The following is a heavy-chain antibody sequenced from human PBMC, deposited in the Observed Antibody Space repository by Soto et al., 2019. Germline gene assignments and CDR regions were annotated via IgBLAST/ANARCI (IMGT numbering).Heavy chain of an antibody. CDR1: GGSVSSGSYY. V-gene: IGHV4-61*01. CDR3: ARMEMATITMDY. Sequence: SETLSLTCTVSGGSVSSGSYYWSWIRQPPGKGLEWIGYIYYSGSTNYNPSLKSRVTISVDTSKNQFSLKLSSVTAADTAVYYCARMEMATITMDYWGQGTLLTVSS. D-gene: IGHD5-12*01. CDR2: IYYSGST. J-gene: IGHJ4*02.